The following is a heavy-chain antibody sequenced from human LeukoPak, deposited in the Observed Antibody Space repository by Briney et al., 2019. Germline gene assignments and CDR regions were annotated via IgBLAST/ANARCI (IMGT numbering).Heavy chain of an antibody. CDR1: GGSLSGYY. CDR2: INHSGST. CDR3: ARADYDSSGMGAFDI. J-gene: IGHJ3*02. Sequence: PSETLSLTCAVYGGSLSGYYWGWFGQPPGKGREWFGEINHSGSTNYNPSLKSRVTISVDTSKNQFSLKLSSVTAADTAVYYCARADYDSSGMGAFDIWGQGTMVTVSS. D-gene: IGHD3-22*01. V-gene: IGHV4-34*01.